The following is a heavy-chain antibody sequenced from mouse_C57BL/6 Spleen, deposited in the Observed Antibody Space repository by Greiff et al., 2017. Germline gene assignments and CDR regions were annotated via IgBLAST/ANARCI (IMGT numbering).Heavy chain of an antibody. D-gene: IGHD2-12*01. J-gene: IGHJ2*01. CDR2: IDPANGNP. V-gene: IGHV14-3*01. CDR3: AEGSYDVDY. CDR1: GSNFKNTY. Sequence: VQLQQSVPELVRPGASVKLSCTASGSNFKNTYMHWVKQRPGQGLEWIGRIDPANGNPKYAPKFQGKATLAADTSSNTASLQLSSLTSEDSAIYYCAEGSYDVDYWGQGTTLTVSS.